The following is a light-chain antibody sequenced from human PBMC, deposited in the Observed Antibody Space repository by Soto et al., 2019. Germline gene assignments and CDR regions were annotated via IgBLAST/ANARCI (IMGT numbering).Light chain of an antibody. Sequence: EIVLTQSPGTLSLSPGERATLSCRASQRISSNYLAWYQQKPGQAPRLLIYGASSRATGIPDRFSGSGSGTDFTLTINRLEPVDFAVYYCQQYGSSSTFGQGTRLEIK. CDR3: QQYGSSST. CDR1: QRISSNY. V-gene: IGKV3-20*01. J-gene: IGKJ5*01. CDR2: GAS.